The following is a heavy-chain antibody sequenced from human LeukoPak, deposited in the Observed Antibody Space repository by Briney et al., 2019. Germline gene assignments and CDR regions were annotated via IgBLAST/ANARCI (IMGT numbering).Heavy chain of an antibody. CDR2: INPNSGGT. CDR3: AREPAITMVRGVISEP. Sequence: ASVKVSCKASGYTFTGYYMHWVRQAPGQGLEWMGWINPNSGGTNYAQKFQGRVTMTRDTSISTAYMELSRLRSDDTAVYYCAREPAITMVRGVISEPWGQGTLVSVSS. CDR1: GYTFTGYY. V-gene: IGHV1-2*02. D-gene: IGHD3-10*01. J-gene: IGHJ5*02.